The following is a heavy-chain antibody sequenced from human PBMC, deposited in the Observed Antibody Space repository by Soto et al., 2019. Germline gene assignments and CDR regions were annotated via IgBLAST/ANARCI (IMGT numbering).Heavy chain of an antibody. D-gene: IGHD2-8*01. CDR3: ARDTSYCTNGVCYPGPFDY. J-gene: IGHJ4*02. CDR1: GYTFTSYY. CDR2: INPSGGST. Sequence: GASVKVSCKASGYTFTSYYMHWVRQAPGQGLEWMGIINPSGGSTSYAQKFQGRVTMTRDTSTSTVYMELSSLRSEDTAVYYCARDTSYCTNGVCYPGPFDYWGQGTLVTVSS. V-gene: IGHV1-46*01.